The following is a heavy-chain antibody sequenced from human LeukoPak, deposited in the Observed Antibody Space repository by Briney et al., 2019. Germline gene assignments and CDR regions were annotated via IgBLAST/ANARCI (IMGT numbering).Heavy chain of an antibody. CDR2: IFSNDEK. J-gene: IGHJ4*02. Sequence: ESGPTLVNPTETLTLTCTVSGFSLSNARMGVSWIRQPPGKALEWLAHIFSNDEKSYSTSLKSRLTISKDTSKSQVVLTMTNMDPVDTATYYCARTAYYYDSSLGYWGQGTLVTVPS. D-gene: IGHD3-22*01. CDR3: ARTAYYYDSSLGY. CDR1: GFSLSNARMG. V-gene: IGHV2-26*01.